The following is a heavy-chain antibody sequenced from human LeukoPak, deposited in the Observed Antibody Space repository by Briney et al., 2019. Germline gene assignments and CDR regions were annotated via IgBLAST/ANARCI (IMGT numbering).Heavy chain of an antibody. CDR1: GFTFSNYW. J-gene: IGHJ4*02. Sequence: GGSLRLSCAASGFTFSNYWMSWVRQAPGKGLEWVASIDQYGRAKYYVDSVRGRFTFSRDNTKNSLHLQMNSLRAEDTAVYYCARTDSYGSILDYWGQGTRVIDSS. D-gene: IGHD5-18*01. CDR2: IDQYGRAK. CDR3: ARTDSYGSILDY. V-gene: IGHV3-7*01.